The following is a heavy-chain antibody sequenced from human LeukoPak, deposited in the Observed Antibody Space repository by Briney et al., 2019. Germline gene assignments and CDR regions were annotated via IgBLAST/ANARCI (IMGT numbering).Heavy chain of an antibody. Sequence: GGSLRLSCAASGFTFSNYAMNWVRQAPGKGLEWVSGINGGSGGTTDYADSVKGRFTISRDNSKNTLYLQMNSLRDDDTAVYYCAKHRVALMGIDYWGQGTLVTVSS. CDR3: AKHRVALMGIDY. V-gene: IGHV3-23*01. CDR1: GFTFSNYA. J-gene: IGHJ4*02. D-gene: IGHD3-3*02. CDR2: INGGSGGTT.